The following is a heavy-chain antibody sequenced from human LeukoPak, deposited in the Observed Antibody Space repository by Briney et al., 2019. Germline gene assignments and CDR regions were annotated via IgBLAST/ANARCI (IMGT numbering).Heavy chain of an antibody. D-gene: IGHD6-13*01. J-gene: IGHJ4*02. CDR1: GFTFSSYG. CDR2: IRYDGSNK. V-gene: IGHV3-30*02. Sequence: GGSLRLSCAASGFTFSSYGMHWVRQAPGKGLEWVAFIRYDGSNKYYADSVKGRFTISRDNSKNTLYLQMNSLRAEDTAVYYCARIPYSSSWYLGYWGQGTLVTVSS. CDR3: ARIPYSSSWYLGY.